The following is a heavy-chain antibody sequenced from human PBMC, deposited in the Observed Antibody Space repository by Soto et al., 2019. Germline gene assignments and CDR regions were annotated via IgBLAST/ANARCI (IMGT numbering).Heavy chain of an antibody. J-gene: IGHJ4*02. Sequence: PSETLSLTCAVYGESSSGYFWSWIRQPPGKGLEWIGEINHSGSTNYSPSLKSRVTISVDTSKNQFSLKLSSVTAADTAVYYCARSGGYGDPPGYWGQGTLVTVS. V-gene: IGHV4-34*01. CDR3: ARSGGYGDPPGY. CDR1: GESSSGYF. D-gene: IGHD4-17*01. CDR2: INHSGST.